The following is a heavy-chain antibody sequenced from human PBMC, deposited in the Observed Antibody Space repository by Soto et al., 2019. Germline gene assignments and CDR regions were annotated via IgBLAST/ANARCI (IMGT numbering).Heavy chain of an antibody. CDR3: ARIVGLYSGYDYGGYYYYGMDV. Sequence: QVTLKESGPVLVKPTETLTLTCTVSGFSLSNARMGVSWIRQPPGKALEWLAHIFSNDEKSYSTSLKGRLTSSTDTSKSQVVLTITNMDPVDTATYYCARIVGLYSGYDYGGYYYYGMDVWGQGTTVTVSS. CDR1: GFSLSNARMG. V-gene: IGHV2-26*01. J-gene: IGHJ6*02. CDR2: IFSNDEK. D-gene: IGHD5-12*01.